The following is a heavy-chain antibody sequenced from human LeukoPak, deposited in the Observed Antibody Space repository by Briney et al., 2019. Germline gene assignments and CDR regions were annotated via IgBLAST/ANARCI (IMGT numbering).Heavy chain of an antibody. CDR1: GGTFSSYA. J-gene: IGHJ4*02. CDR3: AREAVYCGGDRYLDY. V-gene: IGHV1-69*13. D-gene: IGHD2-21*02. CDR2: IIPIFGTA. Sequence: ASVKVSCKASGGTFSSYAISWVRQAPGQGLEWMGGIIPIFGTANYAQKFQGRVTITADESTSTAYMELSSLRSEDTAVYYCAREAVYCGGDRYLDYWGQGTLVTVSS.